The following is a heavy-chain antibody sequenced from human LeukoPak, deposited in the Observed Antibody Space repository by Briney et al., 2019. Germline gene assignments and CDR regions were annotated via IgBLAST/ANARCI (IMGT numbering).Heavy chain of an antibody. D-gene: IGHD5-24*01. Sequence: GASVKVSCKASGGTFTSYAISWVRQAPGQGLEWRGRGIPFLGIANYAQKFQGRVTITADKSTSTAYMELSSLRSEDTAVYYCARDGEMATIPLYFDYCGQGALVTVSS. J-gene: IGHJ4*02. V-gene: IGHV1-69*04. CDR2: GIPFLGIA. CDR3: ARDGEMATIPLYFDY. CDR1: GGTFTSYA.